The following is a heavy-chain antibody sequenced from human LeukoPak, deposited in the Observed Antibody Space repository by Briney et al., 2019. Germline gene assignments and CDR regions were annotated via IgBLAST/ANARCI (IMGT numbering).Heavy chain of an antibody. J-gene: IGHJ4*02. V-gene: IGHV4-34*01. CDR3: ATLAAAGTLGFDY. CDR1: GGSFSGYY. D-gene: IGHD6-13*01. Sequence: SETLSLTCAVYGGSFSGYYWSWIRQPPGKGLEWIGEINHSGSTNYNPSLKSRVTISVDTSKNQFSLKLSSVTAADTAVYYCATLAAAGTLGFDYWGQGTLVTVSS. CDR2: INHSGST.